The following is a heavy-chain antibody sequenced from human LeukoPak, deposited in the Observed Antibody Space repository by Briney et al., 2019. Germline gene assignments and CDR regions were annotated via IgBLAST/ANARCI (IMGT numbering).Heavy chain of an antibody. CDR2: IYSGGST. D-gene: IGHD3-9*01. J-gene: IGHJ4*02. CDR3: ARLGYYDALTDILDDF. V-gene: IGHV3-53*01. CDR1: GFIVRNNY. Sequence: PGGSLRLSCAASGFIVRNNYMSWVRQAPGKGLEWVSIIYSGGSTYYADSVKGRFTISRDISKNTRHLQMNSLRAEDTAVYYCARLGYYDALTDILDDFWGQGTLVTVSS.